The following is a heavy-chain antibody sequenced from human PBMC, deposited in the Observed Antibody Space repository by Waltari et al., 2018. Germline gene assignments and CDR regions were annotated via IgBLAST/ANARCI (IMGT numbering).Heavy chain of an antibody. CDR3: SNSLNV. D-gene: IGHD4-4*01. CDR2: IKPDETEK. CDR1: GFTLSNHW. Sequence: EPIVESGEDSVKQGGTLRHSRVTPGFTLSNHWMDWVRQAPGKGLEWVANIKPDETEKYYVGSVKGRFTISRDNSKNSVYLQMNSLRAEDTAVYYCSNSLNVWGQGTTVTVSS. V-gene: IGHV3-7*01. J-gene: IGHJ6*02.